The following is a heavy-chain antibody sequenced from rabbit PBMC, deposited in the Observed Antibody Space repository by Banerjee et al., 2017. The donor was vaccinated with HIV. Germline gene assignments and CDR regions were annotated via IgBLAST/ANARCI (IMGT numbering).Heavy chain of an antibody. CDR1: GFDFSSNA. CDR3: ARSHHAGYVDYGYELYFNL. D-gene: IGHD6-1*01. Sequence: EESGGDLVKPAASLTLPCTASGFDFSSNAMCWVRHAPGQGLEWIAYIYPDYANTDYASWVNGRFTISLDNAQNTVFLQMTSLTAADPATYFCARSHHAGYVDYGYELYFNLWGQGTLVTVS. J-gene: IGHJ4*01. V-gene: IGHV1S47*01. CDR2: IYPDYANT.